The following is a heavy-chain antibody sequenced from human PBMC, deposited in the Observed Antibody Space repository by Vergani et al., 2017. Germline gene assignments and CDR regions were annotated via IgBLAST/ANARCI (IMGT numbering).Heavy chain of an antibody. CDR1: GGSISSYY. CDR3: ARAGDYIEACDY. D-gene: IGHD4-11*01. Sequence: QVQLQESGPGLVKPSETLSLTCTVSGGSISSYYWSWIRQPPGKGLEWIGYIYYSGSTNYNPSLKSRVTISVDTSKNQCSLKLTSVTAAHTAVYYCARAGDYIEACDYWGQGTLVTVSS. J-gene: IGHJ4*02. CDR2: IYYSGST. V-gene: IGHV4-59*01.